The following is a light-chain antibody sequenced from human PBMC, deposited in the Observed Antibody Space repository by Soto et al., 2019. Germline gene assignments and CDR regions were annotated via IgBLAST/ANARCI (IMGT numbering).Light chain of an antibody. CDR3: RSYTNSNTEG. CDR1: NSDVGGYDC. CDR2: EVS. J-gene: IGLJ1*01. V-gene: IGLV2-14*01. Sequence: QSALTQPASVSGSAGQSITISCTGTNSDVGGYDCVSWYQQHPGKAPKLMIYEVSNRPSGVSNRFSGSKSGNTASLTVSGLQDEDEADYYCRSYTNSNTEGFGAVTKLTVL.